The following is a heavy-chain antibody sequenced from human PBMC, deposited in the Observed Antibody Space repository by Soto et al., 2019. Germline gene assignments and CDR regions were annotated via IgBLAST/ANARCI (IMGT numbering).Heavy chain of an antibody. V-gene: IGHV4-30-4*01. CDR2: IYYSGST. CDR3: ARARSYGDRRGAFDI. D-gene: IGHD4-17*01. J-gene: IGHJ3*02. Sequence: PSETLSLTCTVSGGSISSGDYYWSWIRQPPGKGLEWIGYIYYSGSTYYNPSLKSRVTISVDTSKNQFSLKLSSVTAADTAVYYCARARSYGDRRGAFDIWGQGTMVTVSS. CDR1: GGSISSGDYY.